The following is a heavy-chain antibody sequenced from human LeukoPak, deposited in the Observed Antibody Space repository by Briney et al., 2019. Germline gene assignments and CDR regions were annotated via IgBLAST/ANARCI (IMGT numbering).Heavy chain of an antibody. CDR2: ISYDGSNK. D-gene: IGHD1-26*01. CDR3: ATYSGSSYFDY. J-gene: IGHJ4*02. V-gene: IGHV3-30*03. CDR1: GFTFSGYG. Sequence: GGSLRLSCAASGFTFSGYGMHWVRQAPGKGLEWVAVISYDGSNKYYADSVKGRFTISRDNSKNTLYLQMNSLRAEDTAVYYCATYSGSSYFDYWGQGTLATVSS.